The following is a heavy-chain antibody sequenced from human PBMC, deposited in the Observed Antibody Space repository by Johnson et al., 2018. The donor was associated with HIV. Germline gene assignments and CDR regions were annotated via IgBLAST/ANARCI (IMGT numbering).Heavy chain of an antibody. Sequence: VQLVESGGGLIQPGGSLRLSCAASGFTVSSNYMTWVRQAPGKGLGWVSVIYRGRSTYYADSVNGRFTISRDNSKNTLFLQMNSLRAEDTTVYYCAMLFYYEAFDIWGQGTMVTVSS. CDR2: IYRGRST. D-gene: IGHD3-10*01. CDR1: GFTVSSNY. V-gene: IGHV3-53*01. CDR3: AMLFYYEAFDI. J-gene: IGHJ3*02.